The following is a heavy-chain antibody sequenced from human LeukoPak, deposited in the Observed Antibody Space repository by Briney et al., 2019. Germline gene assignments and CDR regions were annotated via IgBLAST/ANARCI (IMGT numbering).Heavy chain of an antibody. J-gene: IGHJ4*02. Sequence: PGGSLRLSCAASGFTFSSYAMSWVRQAPGKGLEWVSAISGSGGSTYYADSVKGRFTISRYNSKNTLYLQMNSLRAEDTAVYYCAKAYYYGSGSPPGDFDYWGQGTLVTVSS. D-gene: IGHD3-10*01. CDR1: GFTFSSYA. CDR3: AKAYYYGSGSPPGDFDY. CDR2: ISGSGGST. V-gene: IGHV3-23*01.